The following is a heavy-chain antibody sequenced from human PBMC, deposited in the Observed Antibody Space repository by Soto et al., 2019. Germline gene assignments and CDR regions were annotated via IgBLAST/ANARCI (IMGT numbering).Heavy chain of an antibody. CDR3: AKAPYSGYEIDY. V-gene: IGHV3-30*18. J-gene: IGHJ4*02. CDR1: GFTFSSYG. D-gene: IGHD5-12*01. CDR2: ISYDGSNK. Sequence: QVQLVESGGGVVQPWRSLRLSCAASGFTFSSYGMHWVRQAPGKGLEWVAVISYDGSNKYYADSVKGRFTISRDNSKNTLYLQMNSLRAEDTAVYYCAKAPYSGYEIDYWGQGTLVTVSS.